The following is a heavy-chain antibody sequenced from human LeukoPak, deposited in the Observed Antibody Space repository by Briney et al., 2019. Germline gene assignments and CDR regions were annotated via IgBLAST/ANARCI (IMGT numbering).Heavy chain of an antibody. J-gene: IGHJ4*02. V-gene: IGHV3-21*01. CDR3: ARDYDEDY. D-gene: IGHD5-12*01. Sequence: SVKGRFTISRENAKNSLYLQMHSLRAEDKAVYYCARDYDEDYWGKGTLVTVSS.